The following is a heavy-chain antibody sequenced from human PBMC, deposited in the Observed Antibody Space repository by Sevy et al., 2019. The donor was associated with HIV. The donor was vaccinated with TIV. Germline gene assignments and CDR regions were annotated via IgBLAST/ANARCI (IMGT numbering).Heavy chain of an antibody. CDR2: ISYDGSDK. D-gene: IGHD4-17*01. CDR1: GFAFSNYYA. Sequence: GGSLRVSCVASGFAFSNYYAMHWVRQAPGKGLEWVALISYDGSDKYYADSVKGRFTISRDNFKNTLFLQMNSLTTEDTAVYYSARPRANYVDHYFFYAMDVWGQGTTVTVSS. J-gene: IGHJ6*02. CDR3: ARPRANYVDHYFFYAMDV. V-gene: IGHV3-30-3*01.